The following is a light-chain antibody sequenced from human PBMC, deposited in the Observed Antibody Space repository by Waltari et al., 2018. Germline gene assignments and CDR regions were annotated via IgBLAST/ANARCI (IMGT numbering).Light chain of an antibody. J-gene: IGLJ3*02. CDR3: QSYDSSLGGSV. CDR2: NNC. V-gene: IGLV1-40*01. CDR1: SSNIGAGYA. Sequence: QSVLTQPPSVSGAPGQEVTISCTGSSSNIGAGYAVPWSQQLPETAPKLLIYNNCDQPSGVPGRFSASKSDTSASMPITGLEADDEAHYYCQSYDSSLGGSVFGGGTKLAGL.